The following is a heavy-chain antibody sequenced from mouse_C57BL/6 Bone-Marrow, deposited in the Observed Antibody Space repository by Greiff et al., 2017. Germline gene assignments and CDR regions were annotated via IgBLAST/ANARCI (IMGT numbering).Heavy chain of an antibody. Sequence: QVQLQQPGAELVKPGASVKLSCKASGYTFTSYWMHWVKQRPGQGLEWIGMIHPNSGSNNYNEKFKSKATLTVDKSSSTAYMQLSSLTSEDSAVYYCARGGGLGGFAYWGQGTLVTVSA. J-gene: IGHJ3*01. D-gene: IGHD2-4*01. CDR1: GYTFTSYW. V-gene: IGHV1-64*01. CDR2: IHPNSGSN. CDR3: ARGGGLGGFAY.